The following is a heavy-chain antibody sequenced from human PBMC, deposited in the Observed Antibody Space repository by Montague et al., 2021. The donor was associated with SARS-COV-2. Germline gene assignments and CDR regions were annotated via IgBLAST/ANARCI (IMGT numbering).Heavy chain of an antibody. D-gene: IGHD5-18*01. CDR1: SGSISSSVYY. V-gene: IGHV4-39*01. CDR2: IYYSGST. J-gene: IGHJ6*04. CDR3: ARSSGYNYDISYYGMDF. Sequence: SETLSLTCTVYSGSISSSVYYWGRIRQTPGKGPEWIGSIYYSGSTYYSPSLKSRVTLSVDTPKNQFSLKLTSPTAADTAVYYCARSSGYNYDISYYGMDFWGKGTTVTVSS.